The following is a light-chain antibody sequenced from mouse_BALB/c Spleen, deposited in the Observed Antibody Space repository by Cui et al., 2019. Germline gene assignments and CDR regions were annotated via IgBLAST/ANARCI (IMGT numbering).Light chain of an antibody. V-gene: IGKV3-4*01. J-gene: IGKJ2*01. Sequence: DIVLTQSPASLSVSHGQRATISCKVSQSVDYDGDSYVNWCQQKPGQPPKFLIYAASNLDSGIPARFSGSGSGTGFTLNIHPVEEEDAATYYCQQSNEDPPTFGGGTKLEIK. CDR2: AAS. CDR1: QSVDYDGDSY. CDR3: QQSNEDPPT.